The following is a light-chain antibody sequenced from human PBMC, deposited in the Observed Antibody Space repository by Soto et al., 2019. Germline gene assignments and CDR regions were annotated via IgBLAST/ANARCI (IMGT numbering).Light chain of an antibody. CDR3: LLSYSGARSVV. V-gene: IGLV7-46*01. CDR1: TGAVTSGHY. CDR2: DTS. Sequence: QAVVTQEPSLTVSPGGTVTLTCGSSTGAVTSGHYPYWFQQKPGQAPRTLIYDTSNKHSWTPARFSGSLLGGKAALTLSSAQPEDEAEYYCLLSYSGARSVVFGGGTKVTVL. J-gene: IGLJ2*01.